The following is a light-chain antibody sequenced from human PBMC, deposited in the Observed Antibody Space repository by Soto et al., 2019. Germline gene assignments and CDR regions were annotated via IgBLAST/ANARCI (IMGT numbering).Light chain of an antibody. V-gene: IGLV2-14*01. Sequence: QSVLTQPASVSGSPGQSITISCTGTSSVVGGYNYVSWYQQHPGKAPKLMIYDVSNRPSGVSNRFSGSKSGNTASLTISGLQAEDEADYYCSSYTSSSPCVFGTGTRSPS. CDR3: SSYTSSSPCV. CDR1: SSVVGGYNY. CDR2: DVS. J-gene: IGLJ1*01.